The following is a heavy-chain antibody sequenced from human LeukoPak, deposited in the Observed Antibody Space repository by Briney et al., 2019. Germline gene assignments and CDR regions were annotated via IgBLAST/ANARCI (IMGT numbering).Heavy chain of an antibody. D-gene: IGHD6-13*01. CDR3: ARDLEVGVAAAGTDRIEYFQH. CDR1: GFTFSDYY. CDR2: ISSSCSTM. Sequence: GGSLRLSCAASGFTFSDYYMSWIRQPPGRGLEWVSYISSSCSTMYYADSVKGRFTISRDNAKNSVFLQMNSLRVEDTAVYYCARDLEVGVAAAGTDRIEYFQHWGQGTLVTVSS. J-gene: IGHJ1*01. V-gene: IGHV3-11*01.